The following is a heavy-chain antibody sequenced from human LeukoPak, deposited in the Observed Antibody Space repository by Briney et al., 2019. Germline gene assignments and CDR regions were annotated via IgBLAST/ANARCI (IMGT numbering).Heavy chain of an antibody. Sequence: GGSLRLSCAASGFTFSSYSMNWVRQAPGKGLEWVSSISSSSSYIYYADSVKGRFTISRDNAKNSLYLQMNSLRAEDTAVYYCARERLAAAGKPTPYNWFDPWGQGTLVTVSS. J-gene: IGHJ5*02. V-gene: IGHV3-21*01. CDR2: ISSSSSYI. CDR1: GFTFSSYS. D-gene: IGHD6-13*01. CDR3: ARERLAAAGKPTPYNWFDP.